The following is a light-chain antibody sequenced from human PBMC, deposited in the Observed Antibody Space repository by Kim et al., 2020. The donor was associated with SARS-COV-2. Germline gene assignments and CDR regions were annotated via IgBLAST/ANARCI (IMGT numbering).Light chain of an antibody. CDR3: QQYNSYSPCT. Sequence: DIQMTQSPSTLSASVGDRVTITCRASQSISSWLAWYQQKPGKAPKLLIYKASSLESGVPSRFSGSGSGTEFTLTISSLQPDDFATYYCQQYNSYSPCTFGQGTKLEI. J-gene: IGKJ2*02. CDR2: KAS. CDR1: QSISSW. V-gene: IGKV1-5*03.